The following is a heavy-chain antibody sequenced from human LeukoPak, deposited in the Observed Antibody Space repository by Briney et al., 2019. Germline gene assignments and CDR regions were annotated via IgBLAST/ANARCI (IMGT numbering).Heavy chain of an antibody. CDR2: IYYSGST. CDR3: ARRRYSYGLVDY. V-gene: IGHV4-39*01. CDR1: GGSISSSSYY. D-gene: IGHD5-18*01. J-gene: IGHJ4*02. Sequence: SETLSLTCTVSGGSISSSSYYWGWIRQPPGTGLEWIGSIYYSGSTYYNPSLKSRVTISVDTSKDQFSLKLSSVTAADTAVYYCARRRYSYGLVDYWGQGTLVTVSS.